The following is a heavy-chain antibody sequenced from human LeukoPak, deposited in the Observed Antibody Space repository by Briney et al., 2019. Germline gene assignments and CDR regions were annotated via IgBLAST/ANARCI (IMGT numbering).Heavy chain of an antibody. CDR1: GGTFSSYT. CDR2: IIPIFGTA. Sequence: SVKVSCKASGGTFSSYTISWVRQAPGQGLEWMGGIIPIFGTANYAQKFQGRVTITADESTSTAYMELSSLRSEDTAVYYCAREMAVAGTDSGWFDPWGQGTLVTVSS. V-gene: IGHV1-69*13. D-gene: IGHD6-19*01. CDR3: AREMAVAGTDSGWFDP. J-gene: IGHJ5*02.